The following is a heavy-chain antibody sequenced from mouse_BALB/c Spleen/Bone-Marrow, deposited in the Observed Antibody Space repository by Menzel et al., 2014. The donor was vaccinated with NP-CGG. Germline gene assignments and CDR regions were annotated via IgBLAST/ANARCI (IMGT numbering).Heavy chain of an antibody. J-gene: IGHJ3*01. CDR3: ARLGYYGSFAY. D-gene: IGHD1-2*01. V-gene: IGHV4-1*02. CDR2: INPDSSTI. CDR1: GFAFSRFW. Sequence: EVKLQESGGGLVQPGGSLKLSCAASGFAFSRFWMCWVRQAPGKGLEWIGEINPDSSTINYTPSLKDKFIISRDNSKNTLFLQMSKVRSEDTALYYCARLGYYGSFAYWGQGTLVTVSA.